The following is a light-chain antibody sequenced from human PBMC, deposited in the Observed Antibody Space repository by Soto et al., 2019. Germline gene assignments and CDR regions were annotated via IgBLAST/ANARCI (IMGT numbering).Light chain of an antibody. CDR3: SSYTSSSTQV. V-gene: IGLV2-14*01. CDR1: SSDVGGYNY. Sequence: QSALTQPASVSGSPGQSVTISCTGTSSDVGGYNYVSWYQQHPGRAPKLMIFEVSNRPSGVSNRFSGSKSGNTASLTISGVQAEEEADDYCSSYTSSSTQVLGGGTKLTVL. CDR2: EVS. J-gene: IGLJ3*02.